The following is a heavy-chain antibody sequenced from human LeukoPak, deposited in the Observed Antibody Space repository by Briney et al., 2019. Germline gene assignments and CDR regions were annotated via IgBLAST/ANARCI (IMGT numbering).Heavy chain of an antibody. CDR1: GYTLTELS. CDR2: FDPEDGET. V-gene: IGHV1-24*01. D-gene: IGHD6-19*01. Sequence: GSVKFSCKVSGYTLTELSMHWVRQAPGKGLEWMGGFDPEDGETIYAQKFQGRVTMTEGTSTDTAYMELSSLRSEDTAVYYCATAPRGIAVAGLFDYWGQGTLVTVSS. J-gene: IGHJ4*02. CDR3: ATAPRGIAVAGLFDY.